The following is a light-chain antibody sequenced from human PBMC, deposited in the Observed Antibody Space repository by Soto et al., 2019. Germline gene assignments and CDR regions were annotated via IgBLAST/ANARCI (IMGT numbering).Light chain of an antibody. CDR2: GAS. CDR1: RSFASSY. CDR3: QQYAGSPIT. Sequence: EIVLTQSPATLSLSPGERATLSCRASRSFASSYLAWYQHKPGQAPRLLIYGASSRASGIPDRFSGSGSETDFTLTISRLEPEDFALYYCQQYAGSPITFGQGTRLEIK. J-gene: IGKJ5*01. V-gene: IGKV3-20*01.